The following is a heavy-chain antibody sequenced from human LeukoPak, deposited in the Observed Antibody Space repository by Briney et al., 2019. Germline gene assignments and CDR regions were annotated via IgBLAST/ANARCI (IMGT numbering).Heavy chain of an antibody. J-gene: IGHJ6*03. Sequence: ASVKVSCKASGYTFTSYAMNWVRQAPGQGLEWMGWINTNTGNPTYAQGFTGRFVFSLDASVSTAYLQISSLKAEDTAVYYCARDQSSSWSSYYYMDVWGKGTTVTVSS. CDR3: ARDQSSSWSSYYYMDV. CDR1: GYTFTSYA. D-gene: IGHD6-6*01. CDR2: INTNTGNP. V-gene: IGHV7-4-1*02.